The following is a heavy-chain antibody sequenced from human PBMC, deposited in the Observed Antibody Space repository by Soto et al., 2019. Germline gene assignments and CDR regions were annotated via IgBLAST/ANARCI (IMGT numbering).Heavy chain of an antibody. CDR1: GYTFSSHG. D-gene: IGHD2-15*01. J-gene: IGHJ4*02. V-gene: IGHV1-18*01. Sequence: QVQLVQSGAEVRKPGASVKVSCKASGYTFSSHGIIWVRQAPGQGLEWMGWISGYNGNAKYAQRFQGRVTMTTDTSTSTVYMDLRSLGSTDSAVYYCAREGSYGGYDCWGQGPLVTVSS. CDR3: AREGSYGGYDC. CDR2: ISGYNGNA.